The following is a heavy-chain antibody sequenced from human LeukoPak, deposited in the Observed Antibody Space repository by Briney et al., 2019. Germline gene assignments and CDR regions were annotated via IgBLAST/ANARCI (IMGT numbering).Heavy chain of an antibody. Sequence: GGSLRLSCAASGFTFSSYAMSWVRQAPGKGLEWVSTISASGGTTYYADSVKGRVTISRDNSKNTLYLQMNSLRAEDTAVYYCAKAQSKVAPAARMFDPWGQGTLVTVSS. CDR1: GFTFSSYA. V-gene: IGHV3-23*01. CDR2: ISASGGTT. D-gene: IGHD2-2*01. J-gene: IGHJ5*02. CDR3: AKAQSKVAPAARMFDP.